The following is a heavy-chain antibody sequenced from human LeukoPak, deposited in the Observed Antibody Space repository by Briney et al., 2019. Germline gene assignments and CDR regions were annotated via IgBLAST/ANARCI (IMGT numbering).Heavy chain of an antibody. D-gene: IGHD3-16*02. V-gene: IGHV4-4*07. Sequence: PSETLSLTCTVSGGSISSYYWSWIRQPAGKGLEWIGRIYTSGSTNYNPSLKSRVTMSVDTSKNQFSLKLSSVTAADTAVYYCARDLHDYVWGSYRYGWYFDLWGRGTLVTVSP. CDR2: IYTSGST. CDR3: ARDLHDYVWGSYRYGWYFDL. J-gene: IGHJ2*01. CDR1: GGSISSYY.